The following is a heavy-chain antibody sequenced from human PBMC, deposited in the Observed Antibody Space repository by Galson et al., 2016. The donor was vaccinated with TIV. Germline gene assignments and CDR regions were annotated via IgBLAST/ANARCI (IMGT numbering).Heavy chain of an antibody. CDR2: IYYTGST. D-gene: IGHD3-10*02. J-gene: IGHJ6*03. V-gene: IGHV4-61*01. CDR1: GGSVSSGHYY. CDR3: ARETSAFPNVDHFYYYIDD. Sequence: LSLTCTVSGGSVSSGHYYWNWLRQPPGKGLEYIGYIYYTGSTNYNPSLESRVTLSRDTSKNEFSLKLNSVTTADTAVYYCARETSAFPNVDHFYYYIDDGGKETAVTVSS.